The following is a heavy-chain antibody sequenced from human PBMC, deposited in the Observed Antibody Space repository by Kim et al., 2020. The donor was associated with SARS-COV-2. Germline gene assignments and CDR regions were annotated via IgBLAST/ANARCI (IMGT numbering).Heavy chain of an antibody. CDR2: ISSSGSTI. CDR1: GFTFSSYE. Sequence: GGSLRLSCAASGFTFSSYEMNWVRQAPGKGLEWVSYISSSGSTIYYADSVKGRFTISRDNAKNSLYLQMNSLRAEDTAVYYCARDFYVWGSYRYTSGGGWGQGTLVTVSS. J-gene: IGHJ4*02. V-gene: IGHV3-48*03. D-gene: IGHD3-16*02. CDR3: ARDFYVWGSYRYTSGGG.